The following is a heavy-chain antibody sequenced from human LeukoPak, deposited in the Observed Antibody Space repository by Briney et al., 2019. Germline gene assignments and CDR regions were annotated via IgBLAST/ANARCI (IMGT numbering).Heavy chain of an antibody. CDR1: GGSISTYY. J-gene: IGHJ4*02. CDR3: ARAPNCGGDCYSDY. D-gene: IGHD2-21*02. V-gene: IGHV4-59*01. CDR2: IYYSGST. Sequence: SETLSLTCTVSGGSISTYYWSWIRQPPGKGLEWIGYIYYSGSTNYNPSLKSRVTISVDTSKNQFSLKLSSVTAADTAVYYCARAPNCGGDCYSDYWGQGTLVTVSS.